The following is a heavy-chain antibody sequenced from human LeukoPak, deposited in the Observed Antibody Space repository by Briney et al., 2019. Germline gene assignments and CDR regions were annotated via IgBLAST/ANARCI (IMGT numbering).Heavy chain of an antibody. D-gene: IGHD3-10*01. J-gene: IGHJ4*02. CDR2: INHSGSA. CDR1: GGSFSGYY. Sequence: SETLSLTCAVYGGSFSGYYWSWIRQPPGKGLEWIGEINHSGSANYNPSLKSRVTISVDTSKNQFSLKLSSVTAADTAVYYCARNVGYYYGSGSYRDYWGQGTLVTVSS. V-gene: IGHV4-34*01. CDR3: ARNVGYYYGSGSYRDY.